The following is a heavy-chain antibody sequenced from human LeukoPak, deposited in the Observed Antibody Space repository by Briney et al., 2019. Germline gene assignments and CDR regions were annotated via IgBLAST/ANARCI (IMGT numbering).Heavy chain of an antibody. V-gene: IGHV3-23*01. D-gene: IGHD2-2*03. J-gene: IGHJ4*02. CDR1: GFSFRHYA. CDR3: ARASWISSDDAVW. Sequence: PGGSLRLSCAASGFSFRHYAMSWVRQAPTRGLEWVSSLRGDDETFYADSLKGRFTLSRDDSRNTVFLHLNNLRVDDTAVYYCARASWISSDDAVWWGQGTLVTVSS. CDR2: LRGDDET.